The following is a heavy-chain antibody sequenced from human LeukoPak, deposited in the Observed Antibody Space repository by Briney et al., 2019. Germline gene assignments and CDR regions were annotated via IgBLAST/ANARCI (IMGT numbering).Heavy chain of an antibody. V-gene: IGHV1-69*13. CDR3: ARDYHYYDSSGYYHDAFDI. D-gene: IGHD3-22*01. Sequence: GASVKVSCKASGGTFSSYAISWVRQAPGQGLEWMGGIIPIFGTANYAQKFQGRVTITADESTSTAYMELSSLRSEDTAVYYCARDYHYYDSSGYYHDAFDIWGQGTMVTVSS. J-gene: IGHJ3*02. CDR1: GGTFSSYA. CDR2: IIPIFGTA.